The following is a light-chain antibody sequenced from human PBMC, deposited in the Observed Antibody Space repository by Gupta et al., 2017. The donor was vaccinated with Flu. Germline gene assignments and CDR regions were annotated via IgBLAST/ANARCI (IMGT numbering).Light chain of an antibody. CDR3: YCSYKVTNTFV. J-gene: IGLJ3*02. Sequence: TTTSTGTSSDVGSSNVVSWYRQYPGKAPKLMIFEVTKRPSVIAARFSGSKSGTTASLTITGLLAEEEADYYCYCSYKVTNTFVFGGGTKLAVL. V-gene: IGLV2-23*02. CDR1: SSDVGSSNV. CDR2: EVT.